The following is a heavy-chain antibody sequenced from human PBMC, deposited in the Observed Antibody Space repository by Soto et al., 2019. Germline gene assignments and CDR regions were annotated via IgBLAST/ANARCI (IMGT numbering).Heavy chain of an antibody. CDR1: GYSFTSYW. CDR2: IYPGDSDT. CDR3: ARRAAYYYDSSGYYYYAFDI. D-gene: IGHD3-22*01. J-gene: IGHJ3*02. V-gene: IGHV5-51*01. Sequence: GSLKISCKGSGYSFTSYWIGWVRQMPGKGLEWMGIIYPGDSDTRYSPSFQGQVTISADKSISTAYLQWSSLKASDTAMYYCARRAAYYYDSSGYYYYAFDIWGQGTMVTVSS.